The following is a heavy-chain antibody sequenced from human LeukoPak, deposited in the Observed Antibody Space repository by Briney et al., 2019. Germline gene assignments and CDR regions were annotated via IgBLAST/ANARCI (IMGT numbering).Heavy chain of an antibody. V-gene: IGHV3-30*02. CDR3: TRDPQDLDYADYGDVFDI. Sequence: PGGSLRLSCAASGFTFSSYGMHWVRQAPGKGLEWVAFIRYDGSNKYYADSVKGRFTISRDNSKNTLSLQMNSLRAEDTAVYYCTRDPQDLDYADYGDVFDIWGQGTMVTVSS. CDR2: IRYDGSNK. J-gene: IGHJ3*02. D-gene: IGHD4-17*01. CDR1: GFTFSSYG.